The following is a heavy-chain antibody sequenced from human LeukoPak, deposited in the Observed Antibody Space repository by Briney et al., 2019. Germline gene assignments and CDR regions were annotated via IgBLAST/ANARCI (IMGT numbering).Heavy chain of an antibody. Sequence: PGGSRRLSCTASGFIFSNYWMSWIRQAPGRGLEWVASIKQDGTETHYVDSVKGRFTISKDNAKNSLYLQLDSLRVEDTAVYYCAREDHSNYQYWGQGILVTVSS. D-gene: IGHD4-11*01. J-gene: IGHJ4*02. CDR1: GFIFSNYW. CDR2: IKQDGTET. V-gene: IGHV3-7*03. CDR3: AREDHSNYQY.